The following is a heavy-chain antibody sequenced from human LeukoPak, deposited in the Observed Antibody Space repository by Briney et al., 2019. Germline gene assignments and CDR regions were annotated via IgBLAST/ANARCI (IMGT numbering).Heavy chain of an antibody. J-gene: IGHJ4*02. CDR2: VMSGRGST. CDR1: GFSVSDYS. Sequence: GGSLRLSCAASGFSVSDYSIGWIRQSPGKGPEWISYVMSGRGSTNYADSVKGRFTISRDNAKNSVALQLDGLRADDTAVYFCTRERRGSYYAFESWGQGTLVTVSS. CDR3: TRERRGSYYAFES. V-gene: IGHV3-11*05. D-gene: IGHD3-16*01.